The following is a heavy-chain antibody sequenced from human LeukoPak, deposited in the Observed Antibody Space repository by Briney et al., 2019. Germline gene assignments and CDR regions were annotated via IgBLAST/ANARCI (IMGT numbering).Heavy chain of an antibody. CDR2: IGGRGYST. V-gene: IGHV3-23*01. D-gene: IGHD5-18*01. CDR3: ARDGYSSSFDY. J-gene: IGHJ4*02. Sequence: SGGSLRLSCAASGFTFSSYAMSWVRQAPGKGLEWVAAIGGRGYSTQYADSVKGRFTISRDNAKNSLYLQMNSLRAEDTAVYYCARDGYSSSFDYWGQGTLVTVSS. CDR1: GFTFSSYA.